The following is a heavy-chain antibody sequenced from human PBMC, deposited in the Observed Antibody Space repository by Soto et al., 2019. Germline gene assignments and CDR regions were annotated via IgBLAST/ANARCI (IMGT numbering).Heavy chain of an antibody. CDR2: ISGSGGST. J-gene: IGHJ3*02. CDR1: GFTFSSYA. D-gene: IGHD5-12*01. CDR3: AKDDMAYSGYAQGVDAFDI. Sequence: GGSLRLSCAASGFTFSSYAMSWVRQAPGKGLEWVSAISGSGGSTYYADSVKGRFTISRDNSKNTLYLQMNSLRAEDTAVYYCAKDDMAYSGYAQGVDAFDIWGQGTMVTVSS. V-gene: IGHV3-23*01.